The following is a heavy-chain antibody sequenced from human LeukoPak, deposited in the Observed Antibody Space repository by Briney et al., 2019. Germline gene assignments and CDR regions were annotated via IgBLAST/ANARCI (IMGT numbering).Heavy chain of an antibody. Sequence: GGTLRLSCAASGFTFSNHGMNWVRQAPGKGLEWVSGISPSGDIRYYADSVKGRFTISRDNSKNTLYLEVISLTAEDTAVYYCAKDDAWLRFGEWSQGTLVTVSS. D-gene: IGHD3-10*01. CDR1: GFTFSNHG. J-gene: IGHJ4*02. CDR2: ISPSGDIR. V-gene: IGHV3-23*01. CDR3: AKDDAWLRFGE.